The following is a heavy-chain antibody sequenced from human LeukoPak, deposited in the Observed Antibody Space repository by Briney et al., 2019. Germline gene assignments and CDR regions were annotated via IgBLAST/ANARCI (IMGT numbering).Heavy chain of an antibody. CDR1: GFTFSSYA. Sequence: PGGSLRLSCAASGFTFSSYAMSWVRQAPGKGLEWVSAISGSGGSTYYADSVKGRFTISRDNSKNTLYLQMNSLRAEDTAVYYCARAPKISGRDGHNLAYWGQGTLVTVSS. J-gene: IGHJ4*02. CDR3: ARAPKISGRDGHNLAY. V-gene: IGHV3-23*01. CDR2: ISGSGGST. D-gene: IGHD5-24*01.